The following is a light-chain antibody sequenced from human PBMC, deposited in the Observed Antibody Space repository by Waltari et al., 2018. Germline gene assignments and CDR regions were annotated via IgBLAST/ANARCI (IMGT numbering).Light chain of an antibody. Sequence: IELIQSPSFLSASVVDRVTITCRASQGISGFLAWYQQKPGKAPNLLIYTASTLQSGVPSRFSGSGSGTEFTLTISSLQPEDFATYYCQQLNSFPITFGQGTRLEIK. CDR2: TAS. CDR3: QQLNSFPIT. CDR1: QGISGF. V-gene: IGKV1-9*01. J-gene: IGKJ5*01.